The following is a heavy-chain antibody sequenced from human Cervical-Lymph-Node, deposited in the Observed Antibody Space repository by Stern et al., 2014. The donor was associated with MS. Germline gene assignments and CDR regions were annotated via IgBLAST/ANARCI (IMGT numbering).Heavy chain of an antibody. D-gene: IGHD4-11*01. CDR1: GYSFTDYY. V-gene: IGHV1-2*02. CDR2: INPATGAT. CDR3: ARDLADYRYYFDS. Sequence: VQLVESGTDVKKPGASAKVSCEASGYSFTDYYIHWVRPAPGQGLEWMGWINPATGATTYAQNFEGRVTMTRDTSITTAYMELSRLSSDDTAVYYCARDLADYRYYFDSWGPGTLVTVSS. J-gene: IGHJ4*02.